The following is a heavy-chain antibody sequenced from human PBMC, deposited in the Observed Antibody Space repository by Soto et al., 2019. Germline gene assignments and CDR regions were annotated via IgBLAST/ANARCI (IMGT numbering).Heavy chain of an antibody. CDR3: ARAIVGRNSTGWLDP. CDR2: IIPIFGTA. CDR1: GGTFSRYA. Sequence: QVQLVQSGAEVKKPGSSVKVSCKASGGTFSRYAISWVRQAPGQGLEWMGGIIPIFGTANYPQKFQGRVTITADESTSTAYMELSSLRFEDTAVYYCARAIVGRNSTGWLDPWGQGTLVTVSS. J-gene: IGHJ5*02. D-gene: IGHD1-26*01. V-gene: IGHV1-69*01.